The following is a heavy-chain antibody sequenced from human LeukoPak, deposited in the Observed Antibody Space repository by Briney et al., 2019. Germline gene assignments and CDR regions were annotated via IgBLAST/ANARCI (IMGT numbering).Heavy chain of an antibody. CDR2: INNSGSA. V-gene: IGHV4-39*07. J-gene: IGHJ4*02. CDR1: GDSISSFTYY. CDR3: ARGLFHYYDN. Sequence: SETLSLTCTVSGDSISSFTYYWGWVRQPPGKGLEWIGSINNSGSASYSPSLKSRVTISVDTSKNQFSLKLSSVTAADTAVYYCARGLFHYYDNWGQGTLVTVSS. D-gene: IGHD2-21*01.